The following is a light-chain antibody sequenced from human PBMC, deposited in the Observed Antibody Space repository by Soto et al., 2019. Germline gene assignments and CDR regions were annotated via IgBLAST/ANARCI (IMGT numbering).Light chain of an antibody. V-gene: IGKV3-15*01. Sequence: EIGMTQFPDTLSLSPGERATLSCRASQSVSSNLAWYQKKPGQAPRRLIYGASTRATGIPARFSGSGSGTDFTLTISSLQSEDFAVYYCQQYNNWPLFGQGTRLEIK. CDR2: GAS. CDR1: QSVSSN. CDR3: QQYNNWPL. J-gene: IGKJ5*01.